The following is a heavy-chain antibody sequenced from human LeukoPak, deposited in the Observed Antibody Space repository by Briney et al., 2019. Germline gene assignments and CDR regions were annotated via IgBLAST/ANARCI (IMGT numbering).Heavy chain of an antibody. CDR2: IYHSGNT. J-gene: IGHJ4*02. V-gene: IGHV4-38-2*02. CDR3: ARRTTYFGWRPSESPSCFDY. Sequence: SETLSLTCIVSGYSISSGYYWGWIRQPPGKGLEWIGSIYHSGNTYYNPSLKSRVTISLDTSKNQFSLKLSSVTAADTAVYYCARRTTYFGWRPSESPSCFDYWGQGALVTVSS. CDR1: GYSISSGYY. D-gene: IGHD3-9*01.